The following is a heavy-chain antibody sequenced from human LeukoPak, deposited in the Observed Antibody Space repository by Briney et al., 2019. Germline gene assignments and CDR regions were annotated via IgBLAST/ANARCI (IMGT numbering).Heavy chain of an antibody. D-gene: IGHD6-19*01. CDR3: AKELSSASYPYYFDF. Sequence: PGGSLRLSCAASGFTFSDYYMTWVRQAPGEGLEWVSSTDGRGDTTFYAGSVKGRFTISRDNSKNTLYLQMHSLSGEDTAIYYCAKELSSASYPYYFDFWGQGTLVTVSS. V-gene: IGHV3-23*01. J-gene: IGHJ4*02. CDR2: TDGRGDTT. CDR1: GFTFSDYY.